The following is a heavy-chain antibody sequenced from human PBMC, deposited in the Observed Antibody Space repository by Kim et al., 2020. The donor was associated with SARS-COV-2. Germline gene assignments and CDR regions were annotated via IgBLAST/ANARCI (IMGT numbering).Heavy chain of an antibody. CDR3: ARESVAAVAQRGALPSLFDY. Sequence: ASVKVSCKASGYTFTGYYMHWVRQAPGQGLEWMGWINPNSGGTNYAQKFQGWVTMTRDTSISTAYMELSRLRSDDTAVYYCARESVAAVAQRGALPSLFDYWGQGTLVTVSS. V-gene: IGHV1-2*04. CDR2: INPNSGGT. CDR1: GYTFTGYY. D-gene: IGHD6-19*01. J-gene: IGHJ4*02.